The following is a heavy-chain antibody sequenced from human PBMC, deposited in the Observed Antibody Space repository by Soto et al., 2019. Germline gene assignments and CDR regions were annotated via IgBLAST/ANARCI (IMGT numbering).Heavy chain of an antibody. V-gene: IGHV4-30-4*01. D-gene: IGHD3-3*01. Sequence: SETLSLTCTVSCGSISSGDYYWSWIRQPPGKGLEWIGYIYYSGSTYYNPSLKSRVTISVDTSKNQFSLKLSSVTAADTAVYYCARGPFWSGYSYWGQGTLVTVSS. CDR2: IYYSGST. J-gene: IGHJ4*02. CDR3: ARGPFWSGYSY. CDR1: CGSISSGDYY.